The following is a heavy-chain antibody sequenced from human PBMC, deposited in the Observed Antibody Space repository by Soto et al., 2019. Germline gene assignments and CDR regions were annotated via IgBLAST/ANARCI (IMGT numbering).Heavy chain of an antibody. V-gene: IGHV2-5*02. CDR2: IYWDDDE. CDR1: GFSLNTGGVG. D-gene: IGHD3-10*01. J-gene: IGHJ6*02. Sequence: ITLKESGPTLVKPTQTLTLTCTFSGFSLNTGGVGVGWVGQPRGKAMEWLALIYWDDDERYRPSLRSRLNITKDTINNQVVLTMTNMDPEDTATYYCVRNWRYYGGDYYYGMDARGQGTTVSVSS. CDR3: VRNWRYYGGDYYYGMDA.